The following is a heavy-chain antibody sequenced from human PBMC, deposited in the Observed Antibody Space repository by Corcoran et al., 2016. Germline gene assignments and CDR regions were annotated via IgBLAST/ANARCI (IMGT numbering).Heavy chain of an antibody. Sequence: QVQLQQSGPGLVKPSQTLSLTCAISGDSVSSNSAAWNWIRQSPSRGLEWLGRTYYRSKWYNDYAVSVKSRITINPDTSKNQFSLQLNSVTPEDTAVYYWARGRYCSGGSCYPEVFLYYYYYGMGGWGQGTRVTVSS. CDR2: TYYRSKWYN. D-gene: IGHD2-15*01. CDR3: ARGRYCSGGSCYPEVFLYYYYYGMGG. CDR1: GDSVSSNSAA. J-gene: IGHJ6*02. V-gene: IGHV6-1*01.